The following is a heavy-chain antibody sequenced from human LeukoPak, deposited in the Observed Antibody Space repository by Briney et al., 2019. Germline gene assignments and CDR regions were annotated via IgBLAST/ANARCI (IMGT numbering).Heavy chain of an antibody. J-gene: IGHJ4*02. CDR1: GFTFDDYA. D-gene: IGHD6-13*01. CDR3: ARDSGLGGLGGLQLVPYTFDY. V-gene: IGHV3-9*01. Sequence: PGGSLRLSCAASGFTFDDYAMHWVRQAPGKGLEWVSGISWNSGSIGYADSVKGRFTISRDNAKNSLYLQMNSLRAEDTALYYCARDSGLGGLGGLQLVPYTFDYWGQGTLVTVSS. CDR2: ISWNSGSI.